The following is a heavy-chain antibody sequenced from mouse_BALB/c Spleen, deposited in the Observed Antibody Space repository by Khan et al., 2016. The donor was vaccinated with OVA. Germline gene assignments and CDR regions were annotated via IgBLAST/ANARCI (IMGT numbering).Heavy chain of an antibody. CDR1: GFTFSPYS. V-gene: IGHV5-6*01. CDR3: ATHLTGSFAY. D-gene: IGHD4-1*01. CDR2: ISSDGDYN. J-gene: IGHJ3*01. Sequence: EVELVESGGDLVKSGGSLKLSCAASGFTFSPYSMSWVRQTPDKRLEWVATISSDGDYNYYPDSVKGRFNISRDNAKNTLYLQMSSLKSEDTAIYYCATHLTGSFAYWGQGTLVTVSA.